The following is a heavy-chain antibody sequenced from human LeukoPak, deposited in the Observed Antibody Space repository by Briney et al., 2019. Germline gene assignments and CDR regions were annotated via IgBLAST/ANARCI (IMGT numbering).Heavy chain of an antibody. J-gene: IGHJ4*02. D-gene: IGHD2-2*01. CDR3: ASEGSTSTQENGRDY. CDR2: ISSSSSYI. V-gene: IGHV3-21*01. Sequence: GGSLRLSCAASGFTFSSYSMNWVRQAPGKGLEWVSSISSSSSYIYYAGSVKGRFTISRDNAKNSLYLQMNSLRAEDTAVYYCASEGSTSTQENGRDYWGQGTLVTVSS. CDR1: GFTFSSYS.